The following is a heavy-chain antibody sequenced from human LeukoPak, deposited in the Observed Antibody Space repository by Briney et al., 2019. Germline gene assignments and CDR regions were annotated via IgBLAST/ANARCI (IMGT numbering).Heavy chain of an antibody. D-gene: IGHD3-10*01. Sequence: GGSLRLSCAASGFTLSTYWMTWFRQAPGKGLEWVANIKQDGSERYYVDSVKGRFTISRGNAKNSLYLQMKSLRVEDTAVYYCARVPGGALNWFDPWGQGTLVTVSS. CDR2: IKQDGSER. CDR1: GFTLSTYW. J-gene: IGHJ5*02. CDR3: ARVPGGALNWFDP. V-gene: IGHV3-7*04.